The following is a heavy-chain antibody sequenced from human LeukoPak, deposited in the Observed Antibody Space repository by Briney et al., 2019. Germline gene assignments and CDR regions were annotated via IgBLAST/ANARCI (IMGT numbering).Heavy chain of an antibody. V-gene: IGHV3-7*01. CDR1: GIPFSNYW. J-gene: IGHJ3*02. Sequence: PGGPLRLSCAASGIPFSNYWMSWVRQAPGKGLEWVANINPGGSEKNYVHSVKGRFTISRDNAKNSLSLQMNSLRAEDTAVYYCATEPGIGYAFDIWGQGRMVTVSS. CDR2: INPGGSEK. D-gene: IGHD3-10*01. CDR3: ATEPGIGYAFDI.